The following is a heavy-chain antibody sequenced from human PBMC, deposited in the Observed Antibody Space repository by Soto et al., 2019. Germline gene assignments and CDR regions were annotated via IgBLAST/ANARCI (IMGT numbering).Heavy chain of an antibody. CDR3: AKDGIAWH. CDR2: ITWNSSNI. D-gene: IGHD2-15*01. CDR1: GFTFSGYS. J-gene: IGHJ4*02. V-gene: IGHV3-43*01. Sequence: GSLRLSCAASGFTFSGYSVSWVRQAPGKGLEWVSLITWNSSNIEYADSVRGRFTISRDNSKNSLYLQMNGLRHEDTAFYYCAKDGIAWHWGQGTLVTVSS.